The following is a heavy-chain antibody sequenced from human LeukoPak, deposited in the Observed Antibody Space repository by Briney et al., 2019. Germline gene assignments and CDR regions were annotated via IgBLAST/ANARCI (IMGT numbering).Heavy chain of an antibody. Sequence: ASVKVSCKASGYTFTSYDINWVRQATGQGLEWMGWMNPNSGNTGYAQKFQGRVTMTRNTSISTAYMELSSLRSEDTAVYYCARGPSAYCGGDCPFGYWGQGTLVTVSS. CDR3: ARGPSAYCGGDCPFGY. D-gene: IGHD2-21*02. J-gene: IGHJ4*02. V-gene: IGHV1-8*01. CDR2: MNPNSGNT. CDR1: GYTFTSYD.